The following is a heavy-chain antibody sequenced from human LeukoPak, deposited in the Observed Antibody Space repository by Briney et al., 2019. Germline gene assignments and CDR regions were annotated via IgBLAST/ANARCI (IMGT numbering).Heavy chain of an antibody. CDR2: INPNSGGT. Sequence: GASVKVSCKASRYTFTSYDINWVRQAPGQGLEWMGWINPNSGGTNYAQKFQGRVTMTRDTSISTVYMELSRLRSDDTAVYYCARDVQLERLLHWGQGTLVTVSS. CDR3: ARDVQLERLLH. D-gene: IGHD1-1*01. CDR1: RYTFTSYD. J-gene: IGHJ4*02. V-gene: IGHV1-2*02.